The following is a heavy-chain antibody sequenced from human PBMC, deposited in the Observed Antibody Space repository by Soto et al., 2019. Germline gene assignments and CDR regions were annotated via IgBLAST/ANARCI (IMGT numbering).Heavy chain of an antibody. V-gene: IGHV4-34*01. Sequence: PSETLSLTCAVYGGSFSGYYWSWIRQPPGKGLEWIGEINHSGSTNYNPSLKSRVTISVDTSKNQFSLKLSSVTAADTAVYYCARGYGSGSYRASCYYYGMDVWGQGTTVTVS. J-gene: IGHJ6*02. D-gene: IGHD3-10*01. CDR2: INHSGST. CDR3: ARGYGSGSYRASCYYYGMDV. CDR1: GGSFSGYY.